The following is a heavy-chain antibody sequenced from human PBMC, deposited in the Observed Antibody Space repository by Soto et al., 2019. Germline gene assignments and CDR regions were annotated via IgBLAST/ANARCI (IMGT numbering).Heavy chain of an antibody. CDR1: GVPFDEYA. D-gene: IGHD5-18*01. CDR3: AKDRHDSYGSLYFDY. V-gene: IGHV3-23*01. Sequence: SLRLYCAGNGVPFDEYAMYCGRQTLGKGLEWVSGISWSGNNMDYRDSVKGRFTISRDNSKNTLYLQMNRLRAEDTAVYYCAKDRHDSYGSLYFDYWGQGTLVTVSS. J-gene: IGHJ4*02. CDR2: ISWSGNNM.